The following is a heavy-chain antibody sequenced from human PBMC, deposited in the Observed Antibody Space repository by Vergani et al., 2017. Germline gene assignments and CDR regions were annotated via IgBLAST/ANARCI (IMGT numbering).Heavy chain of an antibody. CDR3: ARDSGGYVWRSYEAWFDP. Sequence: QVQLQESGPGLVKPSETLSLTCTVSGYSISRGYYWGWIRQPPGKGLEWIGSIYHSGSTYYNPSLKSRVTISVDTSKNQFSVTLSSVTAADTAVYYCARDSGGYVWRSYEAWFDPWGEGTLVTVSS. CDR1: GYSISRGYY. CDR2: IYHSGST. D-gene: IGHD3-16*01. J-gene: IGHJ5*02. V-gene: IGHV4-38-2*02.